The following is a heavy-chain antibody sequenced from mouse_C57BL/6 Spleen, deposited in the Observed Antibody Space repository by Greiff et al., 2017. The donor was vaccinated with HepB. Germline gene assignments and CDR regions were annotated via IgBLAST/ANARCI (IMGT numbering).Heavy chain of an antibody. V-gene: IGHV1-81*01. D-gene: IGHD2-1*01. CDR2: IYPRSGNT. Sequence: QVQLKESGAELARPGASVKLSCKASGYTFTSYGISWVKQRTGQGLEWIGEIYPRSGNTYYNEKFKGKATLTADKSSSTAYMELRSLTSEDSAVYFCARSGCNYVSFDYWGQGTTLTVSS. J-gene: IGHJ2*01. CDR1: GYTFTSYG. CDR3: ARSGCNYVSFDY.